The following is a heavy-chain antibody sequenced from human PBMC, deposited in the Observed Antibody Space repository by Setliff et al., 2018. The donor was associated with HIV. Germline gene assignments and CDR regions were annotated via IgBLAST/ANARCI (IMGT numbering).Heavy chain of an antibody. J-gene: IGHJ5*02. CDR3: AGATSPRPMVRGGWFAP. Sequence: PSETLSLTCTVSGDSISRSSYYWGWIRQPQGKGLEWIGNIYYIRITNYYSSLESRVTISVDTSKNQFTLKGNSVTAADTAVYYCAGATSPRPMVRGGWFAPWGQGILVTVSS. CDR2: IYYIRIT. CDR1: GDSISRSSYY. D-gene: IGHD3-10*01. V-gene: IGHV4-39*01.